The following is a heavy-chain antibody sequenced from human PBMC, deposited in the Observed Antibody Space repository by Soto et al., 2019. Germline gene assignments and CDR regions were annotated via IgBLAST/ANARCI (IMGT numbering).Heavy chain of an antibody. CDR3: ARVPFFDVELPLYNWFDP. V-gene: IGHV1-18*01. J-gene: IGHJ5*02. CDR2: ISAYNGNT. D-gene: IGHD2-15*01. Sequence: ASVKVSCKASGYTFTSYGISWVRQAPGQGLEWMGWISAYNGNTNYAQKLQGRVTMTTDTSTSTAYMELRSLRSDDTAVYYCARVPFFDVELPLYNWFDPWGQGTLVTVSS. CDR1: GYTFTSYG.